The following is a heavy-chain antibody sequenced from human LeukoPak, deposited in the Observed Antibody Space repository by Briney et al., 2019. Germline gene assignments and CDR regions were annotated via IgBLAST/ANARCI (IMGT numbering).Heavy chain of an antibody. V-gene: IGHV2-70*11. CDR3: ARISGGKADY. J-gene: IGHJ4*02. CDR2: IDWDDDK. CDR1: GSSLSTSGVG. Sequence: SGPTLVKPTQTLTLTCTFSGSSLSTSGVGVGWIRQPPGKALEWLARIDWDDDKYYSTSLKTRLTISKDTSKNQVVLTMTNMDPVDTATYYCARISGGKADYWGQGTLVTVSS. D-gene: IGHD4-23*01.